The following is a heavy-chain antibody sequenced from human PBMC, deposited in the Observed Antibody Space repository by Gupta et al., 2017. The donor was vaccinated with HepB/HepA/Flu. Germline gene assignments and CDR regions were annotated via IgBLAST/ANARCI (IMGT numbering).Heavy chain of an antibody. CDR1: GGSFSGYY. J-gene: IGHJ4*02. CDR2: INHSGST. CDR3: ARGHYYDSSGYYRVGRYFDY. Sequence: QVQLQQWGAGLLTPSETLSLTCAVYGGSFSGYYWSWIRQPPGKGLEWIGEINHSGSTNYNPSLKSRVTISVDTSKNQFSLKLSSVTAADTAVYYCARGHYYDSSGYYRVGRYFDYWGQGTLVTVSS. D-gene: IGHD3-22*01. V-gene: IGHV4-34*01.